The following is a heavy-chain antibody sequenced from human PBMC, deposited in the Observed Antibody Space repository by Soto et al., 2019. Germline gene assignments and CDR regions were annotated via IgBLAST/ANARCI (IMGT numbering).Heavy chain of an antibody. Sequence: TLSSTCTVPGGSISSGDYYWSWIRQPPGKGLEWIGYIYYSGSTYYNPSLKSRVTISIDTSKNQFSLKLSSGTAADTAVYYCDRDFRDCSSTSCYSYGMDVWGQGTTVTVSS. V-gene: IGHV4-30-4*01. D-gene: IGHD2-2*01. J-gene: IGHJ6*02. CDR1: GGSISSGDYY. CDR2: IYYSGST. CDR3: DRDFRDCSSTSCYSYGMDV.